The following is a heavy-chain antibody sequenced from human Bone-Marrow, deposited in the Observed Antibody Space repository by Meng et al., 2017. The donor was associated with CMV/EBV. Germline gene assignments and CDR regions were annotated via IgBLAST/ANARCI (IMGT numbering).Heavy chain of an antibody. V-gene: IGHV4-31*02. J-gene: IGHJ5*02. D-gene: IGHD2-2*01. Sequence: GASISIGGYYWSWIRQHPGKGLAWIGYIYYSGSTYYNPSLKSRVTISVDTSKNQFSLKLSSVTAADTAVYYCARGFIVVVPAINWFDPWGQGTLVTVSS. CDR1: GASISIGGYY. CDR2: IYYSGST. CDR3: ARGFIVVVPAINWFDP.